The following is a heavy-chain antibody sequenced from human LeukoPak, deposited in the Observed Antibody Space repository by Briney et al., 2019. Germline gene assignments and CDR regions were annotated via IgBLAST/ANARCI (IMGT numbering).Heavy chain of an antibody. Sequence: GGSLRLSCAASGFTFSSYAMSWVRQAPGKGLEWVSAISGSGGSTYYADSAKGRFTISRDNSKNTLYLQMNSLRAEDTAVYYCAKPLWFGELTNFDYWGQGTLVTVSS. CDR3: AKPLWFGELTNFDY. V-gene: IGHV3-23*01. J-gene: IGHJ4*02. CDR2: ISGSGGST. D-gene: IGHD3-10*01. CDR1: GFTFSSYA.